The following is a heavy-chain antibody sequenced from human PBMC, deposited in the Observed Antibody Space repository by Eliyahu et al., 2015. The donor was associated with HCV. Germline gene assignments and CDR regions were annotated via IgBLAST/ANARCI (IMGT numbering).Heavy chain of an antibody. CDR1: GFTSPSPE. D-gene: IGHD3-10*01. J-gene: IGHJ6*03. CDR2: ITSKTDGGTT. Sequence: EVQLVESGGGLVKPGGSLRLSCAASGFTSPSPEPFPPPPGSGKRLEWIGRITSKTDGGTTDYAAPVKGRFTISRDDSKSTLYLQMNSLKTEDTAVYYCTTGAPGGFDYYLDVWGQGTTVTVSS. CDR3: TTGAPGGFDYYLDV. V-gene: IGHV3-15*01.